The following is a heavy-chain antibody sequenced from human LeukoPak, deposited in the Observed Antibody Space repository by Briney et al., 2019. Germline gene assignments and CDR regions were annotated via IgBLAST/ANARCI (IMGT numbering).Heavy chain of an antibody. J-gene: IGHJ4*02. V-gene: IGHV4-59*01. Sequence: SETLSLTCTVSGDSISSFYWSWIRQPPGKRPEGIGYISYSGSTEYNPSLRSRVTISVDTSKNQLSLKLSSVTAADTAVYYCARHFRYCTTTSCPMSPSFDYWGQGTLVTVSS. CDR1: GDSISSFY. D-gene: IGHD2-2*01. CDR3: ARHFRYCTTTSCPMSPSFDY. CDR2: ISYSGST.